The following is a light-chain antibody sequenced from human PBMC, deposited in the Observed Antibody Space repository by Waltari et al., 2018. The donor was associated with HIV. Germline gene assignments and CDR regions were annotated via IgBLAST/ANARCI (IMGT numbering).Light chain of an antibody. CDR2: RDT. V-gene: IGLV3-25*03. J-gene: IGLJ2*01. CDR3: QSADTSASFMI. CDR1: AFPKQF. Sequence: SSDLTQPPSVSVSPGQTARITCSGDAFPKQFAYWYQQKTGQAPVLVVRRDTERPSGIPERFSGSSSGTTVTLTISGVQAEDEADYYCQSADTSASFMIFGGGTRLTVL.